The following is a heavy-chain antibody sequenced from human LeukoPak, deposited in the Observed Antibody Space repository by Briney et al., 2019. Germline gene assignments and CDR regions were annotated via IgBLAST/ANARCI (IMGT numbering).Heavy chain of an antibody. D-gene: IGHD5-12*01. CDR2: IIPIFGTA. CDR3: AGGYSTPGAFDI. Sequence: SVKVSCKASGGTFSSYAISWVRQAPGQGLEWMGGIIPIFGTANYAQKFQGRVTITADESTSTAYMELSSLRSEDTAVYYCAGGYSTPGAFDIWGQGTMVTVSS. CDR1: GGTFSSYA. J-gene: IGHJ3*02. V-gene: IGHV1-69*13.